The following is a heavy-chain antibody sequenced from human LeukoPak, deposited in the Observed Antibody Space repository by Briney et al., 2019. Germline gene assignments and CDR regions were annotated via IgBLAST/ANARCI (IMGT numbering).Heavy chain of an antibody. Sequence: PGGSLRLSCAASGFTFSSYSMNWVRQAPGKGLEWVSCISSSSSYIYNADSVKGRFTISRDNAKNSLYLQMNSLRVEDTAVYYCAELGITMIGGVWGKGTTVTISS. V-gene: IGHV3-21*01. CDR1: GFTFSSYS. D-gene: IGHD3-10*02. CDR3: AELGITMIGGV. CDR2: ISSSSSYI. J-gene: IGHJ6*04.